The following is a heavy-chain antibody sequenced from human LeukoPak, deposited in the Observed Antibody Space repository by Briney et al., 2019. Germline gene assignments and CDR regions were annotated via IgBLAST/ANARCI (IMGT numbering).Heavy chain of an antibody. CDR3: ARAANYDFWSGIHGD. D-gene: IGHD3-3*01. V-gene: IGHV4-30-2*01. CDR1: GGSISSGGYS. Sequence: PSETLSLTCAVSGGSISSGGYSWSWIRQPPGTGLEWIGYIYRSGSTYYNPSLKSRVTISVDRSKNQFSLKLSSVTAADTAVYYCARAANYDFWSGIHGDRGQGTLVTVSS. J-gene: IGHJ4*02. CDR2: IYRSGST.